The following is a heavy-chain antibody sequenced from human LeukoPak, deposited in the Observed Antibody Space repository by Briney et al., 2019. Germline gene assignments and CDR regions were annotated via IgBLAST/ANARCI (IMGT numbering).Heavy chain of an antibody. J-gene: IGHJ3*02. CDR2: ISYDGSNK. D-gene: IGHD6-19*01. CDR1: GFTFNSYG. Sequence: GRSLRLSCAASGFTFNSYGMHWVRQAPGKGLEWVTLISYDGSNKYYGDSVKGRFTISRDNAKNSLYLQMNSLRAEDTAVYYCARDKDSSGWYANDAFDIWGQGTMVTVSS. V-gene: IGHV3-30*03. CDR3: ARDKDSSGWYANDAFDI.